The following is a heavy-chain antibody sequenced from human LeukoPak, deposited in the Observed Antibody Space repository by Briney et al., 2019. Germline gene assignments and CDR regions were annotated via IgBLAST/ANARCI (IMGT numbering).Heavy chain of an antibody. CDR3: ARVGDFDPDCVGDCYPFDS. D-gene: IGHD2-21*01. V-gene: IGHV3-21*01. CDR2: TCSMGTYI. Sequence: GGSLRLSCAASGFTFRTHSTNCVRQAPGKGLGWVASTCSMGTYIYHSDSEKGRFSPSRDNTKNSQFLQMNSLRAEDTAVYYGARVGDFDPDCVGDCYPFDSWGQGTLVTVSS. CDR1: GFTFRTHS. J-gene: IGHJ4*02.